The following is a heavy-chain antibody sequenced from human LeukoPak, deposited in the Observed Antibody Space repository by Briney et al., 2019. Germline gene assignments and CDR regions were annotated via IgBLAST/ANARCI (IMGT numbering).Heavy chain of an antibody. D-gene: IGHD1-26*01. V-gene: IGHV4-34*01. Sequence: SETLSLTCAVYGGSFSGYYWSWIRQPPGKGLEWIWEVNHSGSTNYSPSLKSRVTISVDTSKNQFSLKLSSVTAADTAVYYCELTLGAADYWGQGTLVTVSS. CDR3: ELTLGAADY. CDR1: GGSFSGYY. CDR2: VNHSGST. J-gene: IGHJ4*02.